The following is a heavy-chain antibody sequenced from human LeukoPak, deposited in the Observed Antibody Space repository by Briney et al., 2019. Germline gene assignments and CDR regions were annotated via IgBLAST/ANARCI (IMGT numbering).Heavy chain of an antibody. Sequence: SETLSLTCTVSGVSINNGGYYWSWLRQHPGKGLEWIGYIYYSGSSYYNPSLRSRVTISVDTSKNHFSLKLSSVTAADTAVYYCARPYYYGSGSPSRPDAFDIWGQGTMVTVSS. CDR3: ARPYYYGSGSPSRPDAFDI. CDR2: IYYSGSS. D-gene: IGHD3-10*01. V-gene: IGHV4-31*03. J-gene: IGHJ3*02. CDR1: GVSINNGGYY.